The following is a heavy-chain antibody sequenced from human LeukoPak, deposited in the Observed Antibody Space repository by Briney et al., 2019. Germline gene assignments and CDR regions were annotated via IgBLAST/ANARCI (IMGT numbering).Heavy chain of an antibody. CDR3: AREARGSYYFDY. J-gene: IGHJ4*02. Sequence: GGSLRLSCTVSGFAFSGYAMSWVRQAPGKGPEWVSSIGARGDVTYSADSVKGRFTISRDNSKNTLYLQMNSLRAEDTAVYYCAREARGSYYFDYWGQGTLVTVSS. CDR1: GFAFSGYA. V-gene: IGHV3-23*01. CDR2: IGARGDVT. D-gene: IGHD1-26*01.